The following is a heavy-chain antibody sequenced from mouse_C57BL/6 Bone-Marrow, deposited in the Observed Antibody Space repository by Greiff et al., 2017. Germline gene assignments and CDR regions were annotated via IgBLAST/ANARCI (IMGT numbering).Heavy chain of an antibody. J-gene: IGHJ4*01. CDR3: ARHCYYDYDGYAMDY. D-gene: IGHD2-4*01. V-gene: IGHV5-6*01. CDR2: ISSGGSYT. CDR1: GFTFSSYG. Sequence: EVQVVESGGDLVKPGGSLKLSCAASGFTFSSYGMSWVRQTPDKRLEWVATISSGGSYTYYPDSVKGRFTISRDNAKNTLYLQMSSLKSEDTAMYYCARHCYYDYDGYAMDYWGQGTSVTVSS.